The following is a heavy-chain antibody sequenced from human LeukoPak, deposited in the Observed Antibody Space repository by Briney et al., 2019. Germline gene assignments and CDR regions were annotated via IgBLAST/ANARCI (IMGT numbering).Heavy chain of an antibody. D-gene: IGHD3-16*01. CDR3: ARGYVYFAY. CDR1: GLTFSSYA. CDR2: ISDSGGST. J-gene: IGHJ4*02. Sequence: GGSLRLSCAASGLTFSSYAMTWVRQAPGKGLEWVSTISDSGGSTYYADSVTGRFTISRDNSKSTLYLQMNSLRAEDTAVYYCARGYVYFAYWGQGTLVTVSS. V-gene: IGHV3-23*01.